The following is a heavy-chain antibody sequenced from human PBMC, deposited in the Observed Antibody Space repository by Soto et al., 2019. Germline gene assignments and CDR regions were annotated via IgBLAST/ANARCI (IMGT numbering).Heavy chain of an antibody. CDR1: GVSIHNSHSF. D-gene: IGHD2-15*01. J-gene: IGHJ5*01. CDR2: VYQNEGV. CDR3: ARVVEGATPHTGPDS. Sequence: PSETLSLTCTVSGVSIHNSHSFWVWIRQPPGQGLQFIASVYQNEGVHYHSALSSRGTITVDTANNQVSLRMRTVTAADTAFYNCARVVEGATPHTGPDSWGQGILVTVSS. V-gene: IGHV4-39*01.